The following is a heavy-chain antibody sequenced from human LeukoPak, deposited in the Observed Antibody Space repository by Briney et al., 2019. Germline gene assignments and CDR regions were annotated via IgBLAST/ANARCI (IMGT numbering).Heavy chain of an antibody. CDR3: ATYFYGDYASYYFDR. Sequence: SGTLSLTCAFSGVSIISSHWWSWARQSPGKGLEWIGEIYHSGTTNYNPSLKSRVTMSVDKSKKQFSLNLSSVTAADTAVYYCATYFYGDYASYYFDRWGQGTLVIVSS. V-gene: IGHV4-4*02. D-gene: IGHD4-17*01. J-gene: IGHJ4*02. CDR1: GVSIISSHW. CDR2: IYHSGTT.